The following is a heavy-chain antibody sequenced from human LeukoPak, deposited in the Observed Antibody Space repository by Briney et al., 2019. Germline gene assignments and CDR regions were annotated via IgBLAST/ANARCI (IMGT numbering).Heavy chain of an antibody. CDR2: ISGSGGST. D-gene: IGHD6-13*01. Sequence: GGSLRLSCAASGFTVSSNYMNWVRQAPGKGLDWVSAISGSGGSTYYADSVKGRFTISRDNSKNTLYPQMNSLRAEDTAVYYCAKGRRISSSGSDDWFDPWGQGTLVTVSS. CDR3: AKGRRISSSGSDDWFDP. J-gene: IGHJ5*02. CDR1: GFTVSSNY. V-gene: IGHV3-23*01.